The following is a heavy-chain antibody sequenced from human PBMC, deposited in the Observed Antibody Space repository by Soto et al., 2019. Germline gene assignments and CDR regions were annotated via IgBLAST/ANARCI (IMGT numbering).Heavy chain of an antibody. D-gene: IGHD6-6*01. J-gene: IGHJ3*01. CDR1: GVSINSFY. V-gene: IGHV4-59*01. CDR3: ARLPGTSVLDGFDL. Sequence: SETLSLTCSASGVSINSFYWSWIRRAPAKGREWIGYISDIGSTGYYPCLKSRITMSLDTCKDQISLNLRSVTAADTALYFCARLPGTSVLDGFDLWGPGTMVTVSS. CDR2: ISDIGST.